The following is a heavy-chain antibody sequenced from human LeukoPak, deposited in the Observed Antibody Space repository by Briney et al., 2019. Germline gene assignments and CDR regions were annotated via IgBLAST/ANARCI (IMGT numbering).Heavy chain of an antibody. CDR3: ARVGGYSYGYGFVY. Sequence: PGGSLRLSCAASGFNFSSYEMNWVRQAPGKGLEWVSYISTSGTIIYYADSVKGRFTISRDNAKNSLYLQMNSLRAEDTAVYYCARVGGYSYGYGFVYWGQGTLVTVSS. V-gene: IGHV3-48*03. CDR2: ISTSGTII. D-gene: IGHD5-18*01. J-gene: IGHJ4*02. CDR1: GFNFSSYE.